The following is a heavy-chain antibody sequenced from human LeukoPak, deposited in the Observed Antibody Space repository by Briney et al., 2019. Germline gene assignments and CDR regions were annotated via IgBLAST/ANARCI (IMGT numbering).Heavy chain of an antibody. CDR1: GGSISSSSYY. D-gene: IGHD3-22*01. Sequence: SETLSLTCTVSGGSISSSSYYWGWIRQPPGKGLEWIGSIYYSGSTYYNPSLKSRVTISADKSKNQFSLKLSSVTAADTAVYYCAREGNYDSSALFDYWGQGTLVTVSS. CDR2: IYYSGST. V-gene: IGHV4-39*07. J-gene: IGHJ4*02. CDR3: AREGNYDSSALFDY.